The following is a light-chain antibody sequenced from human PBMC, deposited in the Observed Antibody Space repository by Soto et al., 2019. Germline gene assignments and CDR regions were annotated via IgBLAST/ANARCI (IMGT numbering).Light chain of an antibody. J-gene: IGLJ3*02. Sequence: QSALTQPPSASGSPGPSVTISCTGTSSDVGAYNYVSWYQQHPGKAPKLMIYDVSKRPSGVPYRFSGSKSGNAASLTVSGLQGEDESEYYCSSYAGSSWVFGGGTKLTV. CDR1: SSDVGAYNY. V-gene: IGLV2-8*01. CDR3: SSYAGSSWV. CDR2: DVS.